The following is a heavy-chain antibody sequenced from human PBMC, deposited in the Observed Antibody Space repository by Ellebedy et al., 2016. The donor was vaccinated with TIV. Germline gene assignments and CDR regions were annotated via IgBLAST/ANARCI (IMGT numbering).Heavy chain of an antibody. CDR3: AKENNIVVSARFDP. V-gene: IGHV4-34*01. D-gene: IGHD2/OR15-2a*01. Sequence: SETLSLXXAVYGGSFSGHHWSWIRQSLGKGLEWIGEINHSGSTNYNPSLKSRLTVSLDTSKNQFSLNLRSVTAADTAVYYCAKENNIVVSARFDPWGQGILVTVSS. J-gene: IGHJ5*02. CDR1: GGSFSGHH. CDR2: INHSGST.